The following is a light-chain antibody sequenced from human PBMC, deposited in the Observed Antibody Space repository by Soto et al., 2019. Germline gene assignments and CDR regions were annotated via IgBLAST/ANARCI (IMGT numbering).Light chain of an antibody. CDR3: QQYGSSPGLFT. J-gene: IGKJ3*01. CDR2: GAS. Sequence: EIVLTQSPGTLSLSPGERATLSCRASQSVSSSYLAWYQQKPGQAHRLLIYGASSRATGIPDRFSGSGSGTDFTLTISRLEPEDFAVYYCQQYGSSPGLFTFGPGTKVDIK. CDR1: QSVSSSY. V-gene: IGKV3-20*01.